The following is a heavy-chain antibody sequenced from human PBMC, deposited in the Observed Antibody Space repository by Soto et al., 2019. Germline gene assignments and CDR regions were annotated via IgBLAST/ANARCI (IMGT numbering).Heavy chain of an antibody. CDR1: GFTFSTYW. CDR2: INNSSSNI. Sequence: PGGSLRLSCAASGFTFSTYWMSWVRQAPGKGLEWVAYINNSSSNIYYADSVKGRFTISRDNAKNSLYLQMNSLRAEDTAVYYCARHAVAGFDYWGQGTLVTVSS. J-gene: IGHJ4*02. V-gene: IGHV3-48*01. D-gene: IGHD6-19*01. CDR3: ARHAVAGFDY.